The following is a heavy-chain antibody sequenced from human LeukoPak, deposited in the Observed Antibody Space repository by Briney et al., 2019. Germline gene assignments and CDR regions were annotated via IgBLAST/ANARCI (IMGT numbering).Heavy chain of an antibody. D-gene: IGHD3-10*01. J-gene: IGHJ6*03. CDR1: EFTFSSYS. CDR3: AKEGRGNQVWFGELFTPYYYYMDV. Sequence: KSGGSLRLSCAASEFTFSSYSMTWVRQAPGKGLEWVSSISNTANHIYYADSVKGRFTISRDNSKNTLYLQMNSLRAEDTAVYYCAKEGRGNQVWFGELFTPYYYYMDVWGKGTTVTVSS. V-gene: IGHV3-21*01. CDR2: ISNTANHI.